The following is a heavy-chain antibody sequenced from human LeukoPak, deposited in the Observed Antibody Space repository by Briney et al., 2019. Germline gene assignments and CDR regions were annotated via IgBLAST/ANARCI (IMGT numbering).Heavy chain of an antibody. Sequence: GASVRVSCKASGYTFTSYAMHWVRQAPGQRLEWMGWINAGNGNTKYSQKFQGRVTITRDTSASTAYMELSSLRSEDTAVYYCARAYFAPEIRFYFDYWGQGPLVTVSS. CDR1: GYTFTSYA. V-gene: IGHV1-3*01. CDR2: INAGNGNT. CDR3: ARAYFAPEIRFYFDY. D-gene: IGHD3-9*01. J-gene: IGHJ4*02.